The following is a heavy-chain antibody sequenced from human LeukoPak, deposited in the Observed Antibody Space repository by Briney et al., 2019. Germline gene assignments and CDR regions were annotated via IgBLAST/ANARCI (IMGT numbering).Heavy chain of an antibody. J-gene: IGHJ4*02. D-gene: IGHD6-6*01. Sequence: ASVKVSCKASGGTFSSYAISWVRQAPGQGLEWMGGIIPIFGTANYAQKFQGRVTITTDESTSTAYMELSSLRSEDTAVYYCARVGRSSSSPAVADWGQGTLVTVSS. CDR2: IIPIFGTA. V-gene: IGHV1-69*05. CDR1: GGTFSSYA. CDR3: ARVGRSSSSPAVAD.